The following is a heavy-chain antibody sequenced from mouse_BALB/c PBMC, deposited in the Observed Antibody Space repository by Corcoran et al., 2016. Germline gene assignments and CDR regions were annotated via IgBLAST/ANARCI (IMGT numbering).Heavy chain of an antibody. Sequence: QVQLQQSGAELMKPGASVKISCKATGYTFSSYWIEWVKQRPGHGLEWIGEILPGSGSTNYNEKFKGKATFTADTSSNTAYMQLSSLTSEDSAVYYCATTVVDYYAMDYWGQGTSVTVSS. CDR2: ILPGSGST. D-gene: IGHD1-1*01. J-gene: IGHJ4*01. V-gene: IGHV1-9*01. CDR1: GYTFSSYW. CDR3: ATTVVDYYAMDY.